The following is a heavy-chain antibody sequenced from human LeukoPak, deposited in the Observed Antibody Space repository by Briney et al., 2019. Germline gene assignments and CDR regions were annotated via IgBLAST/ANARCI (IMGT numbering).Heavy chain of an antibody. V-gene: IGHV6-1*01. CDR2: TYYRSRWSD. CDR3: AREVAPTCTCDV. D-gene: IGHD2-15*01. J-gene: IGHJ3*01. Sequence: SQTLSLTCAISGESVFSNTAAWNWIRRSPSRGLEWLGRTYYRSRWSDDYAVSMRGRMTVNPDTSKSQVSMQLNSGTPEDTAVYYCAREVAPTCTCDVWRQGTMLTVSS. CDR1: GESVFSNTAA.